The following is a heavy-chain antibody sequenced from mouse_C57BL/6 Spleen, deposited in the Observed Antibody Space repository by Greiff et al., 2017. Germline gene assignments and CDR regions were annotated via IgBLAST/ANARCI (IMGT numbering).Heavy chain of an antibody. J-gene: IGHJ4*01. CDR2: IDPSDSET. D-gene: IGHD1-1*01. V-gene: IGHV1-52*01. Sequence: VQLQQPGAELVRPGSSVKLSCKASGYTFTSYWMHWVKQRPIQGLEWIGNIDPSDSETHYNQKFKDKATLTVDKSSSTAYMQLSSLTSEDSAVYYCARQDYGSAMDYWGQGTSVTVSS. CDR3: ARQDYGSAMDY. CDR1: GYTFTSYW.